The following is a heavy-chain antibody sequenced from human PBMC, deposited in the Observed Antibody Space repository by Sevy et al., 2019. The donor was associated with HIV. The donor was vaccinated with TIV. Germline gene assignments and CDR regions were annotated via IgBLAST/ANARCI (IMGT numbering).Heavy chain of an antibody. D-gene: IGHD4-17*01. Sequence: SETLSLTCAVSGYSISSGYYWGWIRQPPGKGLEWIGSIYDSGSTYYNPSLKSRVTISVDTSKNQFSLKLSSVTAEDTAVYYCAIDGDYFQTFDYWGQGTLVTVSS. J-gene: IGHJ4*02. CDR2: IYDSGST. CDR3: AIDGDYFQTFDY. CDR1: GYSISSGYY. V-gene: IGHV4-38-2*01.